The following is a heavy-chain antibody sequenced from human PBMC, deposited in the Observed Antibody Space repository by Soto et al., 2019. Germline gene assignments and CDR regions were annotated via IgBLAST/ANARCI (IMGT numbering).Heavy chain of an antibody. CDR1: GYTFRDYY. CDR3: ARGGAHCSKGVCLGHY. Sequence: ASVKVSCKASGYTFRDYYMHWVRQAPGQGLEWMGCINPYSGATNFAQKFQGRLTMTRDTSISTGYMELSRLTSDDTAIYYCARGGAHCSKGVCLGHYWAQGTLVTVSS. V-gene: IGHV1-2*02. J-gene: IGHJ4*02. D-gene: IGHD2-8*01. CDR2: INPYSGAT.